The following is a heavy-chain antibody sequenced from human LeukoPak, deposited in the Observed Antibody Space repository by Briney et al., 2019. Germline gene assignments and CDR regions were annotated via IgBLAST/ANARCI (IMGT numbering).Heavy chain of an antibody. V-gene: IGHV3-23*01. Sequence: GSLRLSCAASGFTFRLYVMTWVRQAPGKGLEWVSAITGSGGSIYYADSVRGRFTISRDNSKNTLYLQMNSLRAEDTAVYYCAHPSTPDYGGLDYWGQGTLVTVSS. CDR1: GFTFRLYV. J-gene: IGHJ4*02. CDR3: AHPSTPDYGGLDY. D-gene: IGHD4-17*01. CDR2: ITGSGGSI.